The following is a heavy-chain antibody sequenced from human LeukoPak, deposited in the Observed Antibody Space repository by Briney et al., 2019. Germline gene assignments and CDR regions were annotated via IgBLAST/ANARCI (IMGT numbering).Heavy chain of an antibody. D-gene: IGHD6-19*01. J-gene: IGHJ4*02. CDR2: IYYSGNT. Sequence: PSETLSLTCTVSGGFISSYYWSWVRQPPGKGLEWIGYIYYSGNTNYNPSLKSRVTISVDTSKHQFSLKLSSVTAADTAVYYCARDNPRGAGTDYWGQGTLVTVSS. CDR3: ARDNPRGAGTDY. V-gene: IGHV4-59*01. CDR1: GGFISSYY.